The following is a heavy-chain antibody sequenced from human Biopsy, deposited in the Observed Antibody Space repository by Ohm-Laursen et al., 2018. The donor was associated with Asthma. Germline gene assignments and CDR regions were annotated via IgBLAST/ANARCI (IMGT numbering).Heavy chain of an antibody. D-gene: IGHD2-15*01. CDR2: IHYSGST. J-gene: IGHJ4*02. CDR3: AGFCSGGNCPDH. Sequence: PSQTLSLTCTVSGVSISSAYWSWIRQPPGKGLEWIGNIHYSGSTYSNPSLKSRVTISVDTSKKQISLRLSSVIAADTAVYYCAGFCSGGNCPDHWGQGTLVTVSS. CDR1: GVSISSAY. V-gene: IGHV4-59*01.